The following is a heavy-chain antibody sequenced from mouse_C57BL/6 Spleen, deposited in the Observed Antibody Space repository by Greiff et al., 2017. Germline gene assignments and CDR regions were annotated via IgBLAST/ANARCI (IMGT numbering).Heavy chain of an antibody. CDR1: GYTFTSYW. V-gene: IGHV1-69*01. J-gene: IGHJ2*01. D-gene: IGHD1-1*01. Sequence: QVQLQQPGAELVMPGASVKLSCKASGYTFTSYWMHWVKQRPGQGLEWIGEIDPSDSYTNYNQKFKGKSTLTVDKSSSTAYMQLSSLTSEDSAVYDCARQGVYGSSHFDDWGQGTTLTVSS. CDR3: ARQGVYGSSHFDD. CDR2: IDPSDSYT.